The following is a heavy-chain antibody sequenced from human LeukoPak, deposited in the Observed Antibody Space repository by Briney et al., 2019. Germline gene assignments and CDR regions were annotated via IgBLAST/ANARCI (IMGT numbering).Heavy chain of an antibody. CDR3: ARGSYTSGWYWFDP. J-gene: IGHJ5*02. V-gene: IGHV1-8*01. CDR2: MNPDSGIT. D-gene: IGHD6-19*01. Sequence: GASVKVSCKASGYTFTRYDIICVRQATGQGLEWMGWMNPDSGITDYAQKFQGRVTMTRDTSISTSYRELSSLRSDDTALYYCARGSYTSGWYWFDPWGQGTLVTVSS. CDR1: GYTFTRYD.